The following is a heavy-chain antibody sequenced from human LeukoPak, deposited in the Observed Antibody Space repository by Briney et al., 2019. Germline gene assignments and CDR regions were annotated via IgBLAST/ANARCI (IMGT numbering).Heavy chain of an antibody. Sequence: GGSLTLYCTIYGITFSSDGINWVRQGPPNGQERESAISGSGGSTYYADSVKGRFTISRDNTKNTLYLQMNSLRAEDTAVYYCAKDTQGAVGATVDYWGQGTLVTVSS. CDR3: AKDTQGAVGATVDY. CDR2: ISGSGGST. CDR1: GITFSSDG. V-gene: IGHV3-23*01. D-gene: IGHD1-26*01. J-gene: IGHJ4*02.